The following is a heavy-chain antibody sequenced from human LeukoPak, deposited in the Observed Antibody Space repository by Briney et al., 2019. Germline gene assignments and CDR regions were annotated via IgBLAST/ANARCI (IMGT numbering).Heavy chain of an antibody. Sequence: SGTLSLTCTVSGYSISSGYYWGWIRQPPGKGLEWIGSIYHSGSTYYNPSLKSRVTISVDTSKNQFSLKLSSVTAADTAVYYCARDPPSSWYYYYGMDVWGQGTTVTVSS. CDR2: IYHSGST. J-gene: IGHJ6*02. CDR3: ARDPPSSWYYYYGMDV. CDR1: GYSISSGYY. V-gene: IGHV4-38-2*02. D-gene: IGHD6-13*01.